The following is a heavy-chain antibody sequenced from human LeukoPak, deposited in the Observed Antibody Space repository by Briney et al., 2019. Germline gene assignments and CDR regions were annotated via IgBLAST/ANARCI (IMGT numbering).Heavy chain of an antibody. CDR1: GYTFTSYG. J-gene: IGHJ6*02. V-gene: IGHV1-18*01. D-gene: IGHD2-15*01. CDR3: AREGRYSPPAYGMDV. Sequence: ASVKVSCKASGYTFTSYGISWVRQAPGQGLEWMGWISAYNGNTNYAQKLQGRVTMTTDTSTSTAYMELRSLSTDDTAVYYCAREGRYSPPAYGMDVWGQGTTVTVSS. CDR2: ISAYNGNT.